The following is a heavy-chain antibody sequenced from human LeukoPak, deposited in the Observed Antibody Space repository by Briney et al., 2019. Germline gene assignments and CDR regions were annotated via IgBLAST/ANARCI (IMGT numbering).Heavy chain of an antibody. V-gene: IGHV4-59*01. J-gene: IGHJ3*01. D-gene: IGHD3-22*01. CDR1: GGSITNYY. Sequence: SETLSLTCTVSGGSITNYYWSWIRQPPGKGLEWIGYIFYSGITNYNPSLKSRVTISLDTSKNQFSLRLSSVTAADTAVYYCARVSYYYDPDGFDFWGQGTMVTVYS. CDR3: ARVSYYYDPDGFDF. CDR2: IFYSGIT.